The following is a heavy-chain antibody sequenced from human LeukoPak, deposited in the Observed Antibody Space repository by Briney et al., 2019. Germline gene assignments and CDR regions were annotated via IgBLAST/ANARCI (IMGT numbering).Heavy chain of an antibody. V-gene: IGHV3-33*01. Sequence: PGGSLRLSCAASGFTFSSYGMHWVRQAPGKGLEWVAVIWYDGSNKYYADSVKGRFTISRDNSKNTLYLQMNSLRAEDTAVYYCARDRSADNWFDPWGQGTLVTVSS. CDR2: IWYDGSNK. CDR3: ARDRSADNWFDP. CDR1: GFTFSSYG. J-gene: IGHJ5*02. D-gene: IGHD2-15*01.